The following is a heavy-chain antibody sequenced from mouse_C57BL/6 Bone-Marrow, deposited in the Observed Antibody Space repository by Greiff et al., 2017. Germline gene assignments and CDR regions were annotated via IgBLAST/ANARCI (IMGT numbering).Heavy chain of an antibody. CDR3: TRGYYYGSSYPFDY. J-gene: IGHJ2*01. D-gene: IGHD1-1*01. Sequence: VQLQQSGAELVRPGASVTLSCKASGYTFTDYEMHWVKQTPVHGLEWIGAIDPETGGTAYNQKVKGKAILTADKSSSTAYMELRSLTSEDSAVYYCTRGYYYGSSYPFDYWGQGTTLTVSS. CDR1: GYTFTDYE. V-gene: IGHV1-15*01. CDR2: IDPETGGT.